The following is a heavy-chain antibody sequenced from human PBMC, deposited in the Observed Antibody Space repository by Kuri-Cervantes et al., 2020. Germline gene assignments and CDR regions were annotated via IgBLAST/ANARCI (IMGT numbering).Heavy chain of an antibody. Sequence: AVKVSCKASGGTFSSYAISWVRQAPGQGLEWMGGIIPIFGTANYAQKFQGRVTITTDESTSTAYTELSSLRSEDTAVYYCARGTGSYLYYYYMDVWGKGTTVTVSS. CDR2: IIPIFGTA. CDR3: ARGTGSYLYYYYMDV. CDR1: GGTFSSYA. J-gene: IGHJ6*03. D-gene: IGHD1-26*01. V-gene: IGHV1-69*05.